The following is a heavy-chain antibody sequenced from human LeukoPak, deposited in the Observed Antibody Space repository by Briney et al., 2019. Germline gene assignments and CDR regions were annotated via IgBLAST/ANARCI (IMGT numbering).Heavy chain of an antibody. Sequence: KASETLSLTYAVYGGSFSGYYWSWIRQHPGKGREWLGEINHSGSTNYNPSLKSRVSISVDTSKNKFSLKLNSVTAADTAVYYCARVSWPPGSSWYYFDYWGQGTLVTVTS. CDR2: INHSGST. CDR1: GGSFSGYY. CDR3: ARVSWPPGSSWYYFDY. D-gene: IGHD3-10*01. V-gene: IGHV4-34*01. J-gene: IGHJ4*02.